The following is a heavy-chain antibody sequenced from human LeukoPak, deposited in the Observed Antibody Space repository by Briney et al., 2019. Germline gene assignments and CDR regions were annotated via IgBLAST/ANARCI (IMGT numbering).Heavy chain of an antibody. CDR2: ISYDGSNK. D-gene: IGHD2-2*01. J-gene: IGHJ3*02. CDR1: GFTFSSYA. Sequence: GGSLRLSCAASGFTFSSYAMHWVRQAPGKGLEWVAVISYDGSNKYYADSAKGRFTISRDNSKNTLYLQMNSLRAEDTAVYYCARDSRCSSTSCPAGAFDIWGQGTMVTVSS. CDR3: ARDSRCSSTSCPAGAFDI. V-gene: IGHV3-30*04.